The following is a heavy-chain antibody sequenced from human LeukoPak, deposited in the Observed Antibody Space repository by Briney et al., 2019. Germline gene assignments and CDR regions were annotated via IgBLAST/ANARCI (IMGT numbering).Heavy chain of an antibody. J-gene: IGHJ4*02. V-gene: IGHV3-23*01. CDR1: GFTFCSYV. Sequence: GSPRLSRAASGFTFCSYVMSWVRQAPGKGLEGVSAIRGSCVSTYYAESVKGRFTISRDNSKNTLYLQMNGLRAEDTDVYYCAKGLVGATRGGFDYWGRGTMVTVSS. CDR3: AKGLVGATRGGFDY. D-gene: IGHD1-26*01. CDR2: IRGSCVST.